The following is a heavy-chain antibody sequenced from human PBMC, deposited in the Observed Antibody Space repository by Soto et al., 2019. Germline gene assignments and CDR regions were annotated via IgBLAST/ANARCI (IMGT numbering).Heavy chain of an antibody. D-gene: IGHD2-2*01. J-gene: IGHJ1*01. V-gene: IGHV3-30*18. CDR2: ISYDGSNK. CDR1: GFTFSSYG. Sequence: QVQLVESGGGVVQPGRSLRLSCAASGFTFSSYGMHWVRQAPGKGLEWVAVISYDGSNKYYADSVKGRSTISRDNSKNTLYLQMHSVRTEDTAVYYCAKGWDIADQLQLYFQHWGQGTLVTVSS. CDR3: AKGWDIADQLQLYFQH.